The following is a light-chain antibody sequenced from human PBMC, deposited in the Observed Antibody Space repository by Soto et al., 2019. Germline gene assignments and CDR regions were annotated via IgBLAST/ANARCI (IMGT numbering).Light chain of an antibody. Sequence: DIQMTQSPSTLSGSVGDRVTITCRASQTISSWLAWYQQKPGKAPKLLIYKATTLKSGVPSRFSGSGSGTEFTLTISSLQPDDFATYSCQHYNSYSEAFGQGTKVELK. V-gene: IGKV1-5*03. CDR3: QHYNSYSEA. J-gene: IGKJ1*01. CDR1: QTISSW. CDR2: KAT.